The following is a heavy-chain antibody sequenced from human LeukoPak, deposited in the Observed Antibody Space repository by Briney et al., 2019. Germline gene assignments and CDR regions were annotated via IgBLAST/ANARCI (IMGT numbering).Heavy chain of an antibody. Sequence: SETLSLTCTVSGGSISSSSYYWGWIRQPPGKGLEWIGSIYYSGSTYYNPSLKSRVTISVDTSKNQFSLKLSSVTAADTAVYYCARGSELGVTGYFDYWGQGTLVTVSS. J-gene: IGHJ4*02. CDR3: ARGSELGVTGYFDY. CDR2: IYYSGST. V-gene: IGHV4-39*07. CDR1: GGSISSSSYY. D-gene: IGHD1-26*01.